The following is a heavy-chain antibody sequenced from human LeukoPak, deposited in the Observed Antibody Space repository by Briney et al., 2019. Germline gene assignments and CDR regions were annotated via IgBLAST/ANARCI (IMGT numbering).Heavy chain of an antibody. Sequence: ASVKVSCKASGYTFTSYGISWVRQAPGQGLEWMGWISAYNGNTNYAQKLQGRVTMTTDTSTSTAYMELRSLRSDDTAVYYCARDISRRHPLGDFDYWGQGTLVTVSS. D-gene: IGHD3-3*02. V-gene: IGHV1-18*01. CDR1: GYTFTSYG. J-gene: IGHJ4*02. CDR2: ISAYNGNT. CDR3: ARDISRRHPLGDFDY.